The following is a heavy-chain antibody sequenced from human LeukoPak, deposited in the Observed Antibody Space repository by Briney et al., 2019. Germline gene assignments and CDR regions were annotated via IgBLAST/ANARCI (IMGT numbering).Heavy chain of an antibody. V-gene: IGHV1-18*01. Sequence: ASVKVSCKASGYTFTTSGISWFRQAPGQGLEWMGWISGYNGNTKYAQRFQGRATMTTDTSTSTVYMDLRSLRSDDTAMYFCARDRVQIVGASSVYFQYWGQGTLVTVSS. CDR3: ARDRVQIVGASSVYFQY. CDR1: GYTFTTSG. J-gene: IGHJ1*01. D-gene: IGHD1-26*01. CDR2: ISGYNGNT.